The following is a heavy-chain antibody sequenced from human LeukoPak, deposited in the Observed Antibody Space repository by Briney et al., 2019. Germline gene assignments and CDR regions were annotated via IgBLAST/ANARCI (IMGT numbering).Heavy chain of an antibody. Sequence: SETLSLTCTVSGASISSYYWSWIRQPPGKGLEWIGYIYYTGSTNCNPSLRSRVTISVDTSKNQFSLRLRSVTAADTAVYYCARDRGYSSGWYGLDYWGQGTLVTVSS. CDR1: GASISSYY. CDR3: ARDRGYSSGWYGLDY. V-gene: IGHV4-59*01. D-gene: IGHD6-19*01. CDR2: IYYTGST. J-gene: IGHJ4*02.